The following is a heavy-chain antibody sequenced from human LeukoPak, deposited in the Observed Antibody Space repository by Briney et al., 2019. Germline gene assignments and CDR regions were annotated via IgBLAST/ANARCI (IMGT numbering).Heavy chain of an antibody. CDR3: ARAGTAGGYYFDY. Sequence: SETLSLTCTVSGGSIGSSSYYWGWIRQPPGKGMEWIGSIYYSGSTYYNPSLKSRVTISVDTSKNQFSLKLSSVTAADTAVYYCARAGTAGGYYFDYWGQGTLVTVSS. J-gene: IGHJ4*02. V-gene: IGHV4-39*01. D-gene: IGHD3-16*01. CDR1: GGSIGSSSYY. CDR2: IYYSGST.